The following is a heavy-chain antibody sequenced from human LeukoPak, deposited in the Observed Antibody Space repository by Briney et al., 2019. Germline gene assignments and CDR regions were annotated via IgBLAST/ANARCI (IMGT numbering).Heavy chain of an antibody. J-gene: IGHJ4*02. V-gene: IGHV4-59*12. CDR3: AREGSATARPFVSNDY. CDR1: GGSISGYY. D-gene: IGHD6-6*01. Sequence: SETLSLTCTVSGGSISGYYWSWIRQPPGKGLEWIGYSYYSGSTDYNPSLKSRVTMSVDTSKNQFSLKVRSVTAADTAVYYCAREGSATARPFVSNDYWGQGTLVTVSS. CDR2: SYYSGST.